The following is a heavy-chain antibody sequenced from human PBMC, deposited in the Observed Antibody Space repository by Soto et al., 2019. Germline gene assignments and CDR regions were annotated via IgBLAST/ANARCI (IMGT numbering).Heavy chain of an antibody. V-gene: IGHV3-7*01. J-gene: IGHJ6*02. Sequence: PGGSLRLSCAASGFTFSNYCMRWVRRAPGKGLEWVANIKQDGSEKYYVDSLKGRFTISRDNAKNSLSLRMNSLRAEDTAVYYCARDLIVVVPAAPGYGMDVWGQGTTVTVSS. CDR1: GFTFSNYC. CDR3: ARDLIVVVPAAPGYGMDV. CDR2: IKQDGSEK. D-gene: IGHD2-2*01.